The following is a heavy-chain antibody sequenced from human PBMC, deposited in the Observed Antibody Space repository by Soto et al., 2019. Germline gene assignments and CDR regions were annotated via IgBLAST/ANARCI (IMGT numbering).Heavy chain of an antibody. CDR3: ARPGQLVRSNWFDP. Sequence: GGSLRLSCAASGFTFSSYSMNWVRQAPGKGLEWVSSISSSSSYIYYADSVKGRSTISRDNAKNSLYLQMNSLRAEDTAVYYCARPGQLVRSNWFDPWGQGTLVTVSS. J-gene: IGHJ5*02. D-gene: IGHD6-13*01. V-gene: IGHV3-21*01. CDR2: ISSSSSYI. CDR1: GFTFSSYS.